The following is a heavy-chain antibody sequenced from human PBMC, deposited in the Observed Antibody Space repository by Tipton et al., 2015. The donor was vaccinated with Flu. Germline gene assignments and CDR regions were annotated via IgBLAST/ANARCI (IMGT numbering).Heavy chain of an antibody. CDR1: GFSFNDHY. D-gene: IGHD2-21*02. J-gene: IGHJ4*02. Sequence: GSLRLSCTTSGFSFNDHYVEWVRQAPGKGLEWVARIRDKVKFHSTDYALSVKGRFTIPRDESLKTVYLQMNSLRTDDTALYYCVRTEVPVGDRTFLRDFDSWGQGTHVTVSS. V-gene: IGHV3-72*01. CDR3: VRTEVPVGDRTFLRDFDS. CDR2: IRDKVKFHST.